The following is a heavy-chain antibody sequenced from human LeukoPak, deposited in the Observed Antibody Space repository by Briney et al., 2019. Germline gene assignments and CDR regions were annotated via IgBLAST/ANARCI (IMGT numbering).Heavy chain of an antibody. CDR3: ARAGPHWFDP. CDR2: IYFSGST. Sequence: SETLSLTCTVSGGSISSYYWSWIRQPPGKGLEWIGYIYFSGSTNYNPSLKSRVTISVDTSKNQFSLKLSSVTAADTAVYYCARAGPHWFDPWGQGTLVTVSS. J-gene: IGHJ5*02. CDR1: GGSISSYY. V-gene: IGHV4-59*01. D-gene: IGHD2-8*02.